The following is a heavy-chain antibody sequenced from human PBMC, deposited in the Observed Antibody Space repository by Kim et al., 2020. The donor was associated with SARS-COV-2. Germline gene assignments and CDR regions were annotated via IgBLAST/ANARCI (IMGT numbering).Heavy chain of an antibody. D-gene: IGHD2-8*01. J-gene: IGHJ6*01. CDR3: GRAMVPYHDNHYGLDV. CDR2: ISYDAENT. V-gene: IGHV3-30*03. Sequence: GGSLRLSCQASGFYFSNYGMHWVRQAPGKGLEWVAVISYDAENTYYRDSVKGRFTVSRDNSKSTLYLQMNSLRVEDTAVYYCGRAMVPYHDNHYGLDVWG. CDR1: GFYFSNYG.